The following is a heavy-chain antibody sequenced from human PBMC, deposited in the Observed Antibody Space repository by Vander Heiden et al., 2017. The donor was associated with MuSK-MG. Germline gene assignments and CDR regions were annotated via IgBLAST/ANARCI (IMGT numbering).Heavy chain of an antibody. CDR2: IYYSGST. J-gene: IGHJ2*01. CDR1: GGSISSYY. Sequence: QVQLQESGPGLVKPSETLSLTCTVSGGSISSYYWSWIRQPPGKGLEWIGYIYYSGSTNYNPSLKSRVTISVDTSKNQFPLKLSSVTAADTAVYYCARDTWYFDLWGRGTLVTVSS. V-gene: IGHV4-59*01. CDR3: ARDTWYFDL.